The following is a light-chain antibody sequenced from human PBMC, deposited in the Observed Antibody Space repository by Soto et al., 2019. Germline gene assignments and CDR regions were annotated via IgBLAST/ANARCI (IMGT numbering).Light chain of an antibody. CDR2: EVT. CDR1: SSDVGGYNY. J-gene: IGLJ2*01. CDR3: SSFAGNNNVV. Sequence: QSALTQPPSASGSPGQSVTISCTGTSSDVGGYNYVSWYQQPPGKAPELMIYEVTKRPSGVPDRFSGSKSGNTASLTVSGLQAEDEADYYCSSFAGNNNVVFGGGTKLTVL. V-gene: IGLV2-8*01.